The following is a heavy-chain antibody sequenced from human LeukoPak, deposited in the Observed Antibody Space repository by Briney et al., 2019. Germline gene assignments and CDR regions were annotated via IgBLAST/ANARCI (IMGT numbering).Heavy chain of an antibody. CDR2: VSSGGSVM. J-gene: IGHJ4*02. V-gene: IGHV3-48*02. Sequence: GGSLRLSCTASGFTFSAYSIRWVRQAPGKGLEYISYVSSGGSVMYYADCVKGRFTISRDNAKKSVYLQMNSLRDEDTAIYYCVRAPDGGYDYWGQGALVTVSS. CDR3: VRAPDGGYDY. D-gene: IGHD1-26*01. CDR1: GFTFSAYS.